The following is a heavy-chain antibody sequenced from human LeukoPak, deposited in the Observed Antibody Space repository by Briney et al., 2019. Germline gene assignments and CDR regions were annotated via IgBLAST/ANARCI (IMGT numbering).Heavy chain of an antibody. V-gene: IGHV3-21*01. J-gene: IGHJ4*02. CDR1: GFTFSSYS. Sequence: GGSLRLSCAASGFTFSSYSVNWVRQAPGKGLEWVSSISSSSSYIYYADSVKGRFTISRDNAKNSLYLQMNSLRAEDTAVYYCARDGYGSGSYSVHWGQGTLVTVSS. CDR2: ISSSSSYI. CDR3: ARDGYGSGSYSVH. D-gene: IGHD3-10*01.